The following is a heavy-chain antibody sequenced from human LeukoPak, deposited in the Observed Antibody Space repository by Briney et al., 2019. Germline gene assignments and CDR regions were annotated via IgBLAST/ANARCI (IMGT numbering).Heavy chain of an antibody. CDR3: ARDYYDSSGYYLFPFDY. V-gene: IGHV4-39*07. J-gene: IGHJ4*02. Sequence: SETLSLTCTVSGGSISSSSYYWGWIRQPPGQGLEWIGSFYYSGSTYYNPSLKSRVTISVDTSKNQFSLKLSSVTAADTAVYYCARDYYDSSGYYLFPFDYWGQGTLVTVSS. D-gene: IGHD3-22*01. CDR2: FYYSGST. CDR1: GGSISSSSYY.